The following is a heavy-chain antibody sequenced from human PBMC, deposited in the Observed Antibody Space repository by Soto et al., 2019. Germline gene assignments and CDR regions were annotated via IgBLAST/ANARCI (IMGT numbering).Heavy chain of an antibody. CDR3: ASPDLAAAGKDWFDP. CDR1: GFTFSNYA. CDR2: ISSSSSYI. J-gene: IGHJ5*02. Sequence: GGSLRLSCAASGFTFSNYAMNWVRQAPGKGLEWVSSISSSSSYIYYADSVKGRFTISRDNAKNSLYLQMNSLRAEDTAVYYCASPDLAAAGKDWFDPWGQGTLVTVSS. V-gene: IGHV3-21*01. D-gene: IGHD6-13*01.